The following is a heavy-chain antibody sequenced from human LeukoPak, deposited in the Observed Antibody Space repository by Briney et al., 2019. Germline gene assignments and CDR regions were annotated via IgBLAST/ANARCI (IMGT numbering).Heavy chain of an antibody. Sequence: SETLSLTCTVSGVSVTSDVYYWNWMRQPPGKGLEWIGNIHNSRGANYNPSLKSRVTISLDPSKNQFSLKVNSMTLADTATYYCARVGGIMHSWGQGTQVTVSS. J-gene: IGHJ4*02. D-gene: IGHD3-16*01. CDR1: GVSVTSDVYY. CDR3: ARVGGIMHS. V-gene: IGHV4-61*08. CDR2: IHNSRGA.